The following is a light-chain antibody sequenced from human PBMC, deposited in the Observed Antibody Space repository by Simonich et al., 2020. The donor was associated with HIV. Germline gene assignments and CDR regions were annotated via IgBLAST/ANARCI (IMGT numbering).Light chain of an antibody. J-gene: IGLJ3*02. V-gene: IGLV2-23*01. CDR3: CSYAGSSTWM. CDR2: EGS. Sequence: QSALPQPPSVSGSPGPSTTISFPGTSGDFGTFNLVSWYQQHPGEAPKLILYEGSKRPSGVSQRLSGSKSGNTASLTIAGLQAEDEADYYCCSYAGSSTWMFGGGTKLTVL. CDR1: SGDFGTFNL.